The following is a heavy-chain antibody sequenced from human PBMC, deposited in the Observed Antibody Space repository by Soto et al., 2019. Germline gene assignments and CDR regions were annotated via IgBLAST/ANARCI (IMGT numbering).Heavy chain of an antibody. CDR2: IGSRTSDI. Sequence: GGSLRLSCAASGFTLSRHTMNWVRQAPGKGLEWVSFIGSRTSDIYYADSVKGRFTISRDNAKNSLYLDLTRLRAEDTAVYFCVRDYYDTSGYPNTFDMWGQRTMVTVSS. CDR3: VRDYYDTSGYPNTFDM. CDR1: GFTLSRHT. J-gene: IGHJ3*02. D-gene: IGHD3-22*01. V-gene: IGHV3-21*01.